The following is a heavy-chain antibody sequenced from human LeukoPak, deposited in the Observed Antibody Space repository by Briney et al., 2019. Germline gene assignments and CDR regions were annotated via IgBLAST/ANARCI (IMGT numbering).Heavy chain of an antibody. Sequence: SVKVSCKASGGTFSSYAISWVRQAPGQGLEWMGRIIPIFGTANYAQKFQGRVTITTDESTSTAYMELSSLRSEDTAVYYCARDRGYYYYYMDVWGKETTVTVSS. CDR3: ARDRGYYYYYMDV. CDR1: GGTFSSYA. D-gene: IGHD3-10*01. V-gene: IGHV1-69*05. J-gene: IGHJ6*03. CDR2: IIPIFGTA.